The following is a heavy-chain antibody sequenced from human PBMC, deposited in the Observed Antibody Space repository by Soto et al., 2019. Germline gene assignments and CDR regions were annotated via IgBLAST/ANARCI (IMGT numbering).Heavy chain of an antibody. CDR1: GGSISTYY. V-gene: IGHV4-59*08. D-gene: IGHD2-15*01. CDR2: IYHRGTT. Sequence: PSETLSLTCTVSGGSISTYYWSWVRQPPGKGLEWIGYIYHRGTTYYNPSLKSRVTISVDTSKNQFSLNLSSVTAADTAVYYCTRLGCSGGSCPFDPWGQGILVTVSS. CDR3: TRLGCSGGSCPFDP. J-gene: IGHJ5*02.